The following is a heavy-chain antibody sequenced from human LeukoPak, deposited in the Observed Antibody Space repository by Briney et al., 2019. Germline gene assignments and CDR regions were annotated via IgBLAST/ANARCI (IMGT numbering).Heavy chain of an antibody. J-gene: IGHJ4*02. D-gene: IGHD3-10*01. CDR3: TGNYYGSGSYADFDY. CDR2: IRSTANGYAT. CDR1: GFTLSGSA. V-gene: IGHV3-73*01. Sequence: GGSLRLSCAASGFTLSGSALHWVRQASGKGLEWVGRIRSTANGYATAYAASVKGRLTISRDDSKNTAYLQMDSLKTEDTAVYYCTGNYYGSGSYADFDYWGQGTLVTVSS.